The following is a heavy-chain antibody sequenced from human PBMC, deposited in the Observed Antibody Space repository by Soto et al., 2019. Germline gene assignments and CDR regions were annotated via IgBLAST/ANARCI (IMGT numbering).Heavy chain of an antibody. D-gene: IGHD2-15*01. CDR3: ARDQSLLLNAFDI. CDR1: GGSISSGGYY. J-gene: IGHJ3*02. V-gene: IGHV4-31*03. CDR2: IYYSGST. Sequence: QVQLQESGPGLVKPSQTLSLTCTVSGGSISSGGYYWSWIRQHPGKGLEWIGYIYYSGSTYYNPSLKSRVTISVDTSKNQVSLKLSSVTAADTAVYYCARDQSLLLNAFDIWGQGTMVTVSS.